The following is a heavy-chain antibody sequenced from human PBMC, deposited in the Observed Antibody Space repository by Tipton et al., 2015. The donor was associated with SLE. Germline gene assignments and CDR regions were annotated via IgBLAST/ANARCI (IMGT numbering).Heavy chain of an antibody. V-gene: IGHV3-33*08. CDR2: VWYDGSKT. CDR1: GFTFSSYA. J-gene: IGHJ4*02. CDR3: ARGFQQGFDY. D-gene: IGHD6-13*01. Sequence: SLRLSCAASGFTFSSYAMHWVRQAPGKGLEWVAVVWYDGSKTYFAASVKGRFTISRDNSRDTVYLQMDSLRAEDTAVYYCARGFQQGFDYWGQGTLVTVSS.